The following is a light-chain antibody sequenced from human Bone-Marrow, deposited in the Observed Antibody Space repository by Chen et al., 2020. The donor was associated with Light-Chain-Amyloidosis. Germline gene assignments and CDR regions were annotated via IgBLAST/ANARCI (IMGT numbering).Light chain of an antibody. Sequence: SYELTHPPSVSVSPGQPARITCSGDDLPTKYAYWYQQKPGQAPVLVIHRDTERPSGISERFSGSSSGTTATLTISGVQAEDEADYHCQSADSSGTYEVRFGGGTKLTVL. J-gene: IGLJ2*01. CDR2: RDT. V-gene: IGLV3-25*03. CDR3: QSADSSGTYEVR. CDR1: DLPTKY.